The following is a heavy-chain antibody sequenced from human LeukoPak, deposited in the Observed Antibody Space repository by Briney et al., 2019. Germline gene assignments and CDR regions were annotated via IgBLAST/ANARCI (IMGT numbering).Heavy chain of an antibody. V-gene: IGHV1-46*01. Sequence: GASVKVSCKASGYTFTSYYMHWVRQAPGQGLEWMGKINPSGGSTRYAEKFQGRVTMTRDTSTSTVYMELSSLRSEDTAIYYCARTNYHDSSGFYDYWGQGTLVTVSS. CDR2: INPSGGST. CDR1: GYTFTSYY. J-gene: IGHJ4*02. CDR3: ARTNYHDSSGFYDY. D-gene: IGHD3-22*01.